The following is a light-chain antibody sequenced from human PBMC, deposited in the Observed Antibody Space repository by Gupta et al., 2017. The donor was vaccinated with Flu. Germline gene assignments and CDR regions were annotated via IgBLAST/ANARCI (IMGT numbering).Light chain of an antibody. CDR2: EAY. V-gene: IGLV2-23*01. CDR3: CSYAGSSTLI. J-gene: IGLJ2*01. CDR1: SSDIGGFNL. Sequence: SALTQPASVSGSPGQSITISSTGSSSDIGGFNLVSWYHLHPDKAPKLLIFEAYKRPSGVSNRFSGSKSGNTASLTISGLQAEDDGDYYCCSYAGSSTLIFGGGTKLTVL.